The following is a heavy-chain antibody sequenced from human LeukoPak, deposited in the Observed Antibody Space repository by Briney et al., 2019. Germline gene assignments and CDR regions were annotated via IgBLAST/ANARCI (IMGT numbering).Heavy chain of an antibody. CDR3: ATAPMDTAMVHNDFDY. Sequence: GASVKVSXKASGYTFTSYGISWVRQAPGQGLEWMGWISAYNGNTNYAQKLQGRVTMTTDTSTSTAYMELRSLRSDDTAVYYCATAPMDTAMVHNDFDYWGQGTLVTVSS. CDR1: GYTFTSYG. J-gene: IGHJ4*02. CDR2: ISAYNGNT. V-gene: IGHV1-18*01. D-gene: IGHD5-18*01.